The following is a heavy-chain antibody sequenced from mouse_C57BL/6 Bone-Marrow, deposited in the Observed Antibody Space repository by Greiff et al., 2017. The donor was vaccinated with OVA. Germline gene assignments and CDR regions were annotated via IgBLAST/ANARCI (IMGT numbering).Heavy chain of an antibody. J-gene: IGHJ2*01. D-gene: IGHD2-2*01. CDR2: INPNNGGT. CDR3: ASGGYGYYYVDY. Sequence: EVKLQQSGPELVKPGASVKISCKASGYTFTDYYMNWVKQSHGKSLEWIGDINPNNGGTSYNQKFKGKATLTVDKSYSTAYMELRSLTSEDSAVYYCASGGYGYYYVDYWGQGTTLTVSS. CDR1: GYTFTDYY. V-gene: IGHV1-26*01.